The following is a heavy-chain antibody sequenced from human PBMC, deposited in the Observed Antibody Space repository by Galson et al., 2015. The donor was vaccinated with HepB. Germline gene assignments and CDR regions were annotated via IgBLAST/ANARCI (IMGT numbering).Heavy chain of an antibody. D-gene: IGHD2-15*01. CDR2: LNPSGGGT. CDR3: ARASSAATLDY. CDR1: GYTFTIYY. J-gene: IGHJ4*02. V-gene: IGHV1-46*01. Sequence: SVKVSCKASGYTFTIYYIHWVRQAPGQGLEWMAILNPSGGGTTYAQKFQGRVTMTRDTPTSTVYMELSSLTSEDTAVYYCARASSAATLDYWGQGTLVTVSS.